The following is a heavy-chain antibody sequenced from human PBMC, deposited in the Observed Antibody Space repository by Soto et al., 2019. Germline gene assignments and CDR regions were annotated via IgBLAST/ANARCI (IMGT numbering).Heavy chain of an antibody. CDR3: AKDYSRAITGTTFDY. J-gene: IGHJ4*02. V-gene: IGHV3-23*01. Sequence: EVQLLESGGGLVQPGGSLRLSCAASGFTFSSYAMSWVRQAPGKGLEWVSAISGSGGSTYYADSVKGRFTISRDNSKNTLYQQMNSLRAEDTAVYYCAKDYSRAITGTTFDYWGQGTLVTVSS. D-gene: IGHD1-20*01. CDR2: ISGSGGST. CDR1: GFTFSSYA.